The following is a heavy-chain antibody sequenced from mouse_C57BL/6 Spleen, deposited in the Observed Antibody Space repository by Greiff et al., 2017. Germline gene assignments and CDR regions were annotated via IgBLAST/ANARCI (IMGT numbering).Heavy chain of an antibody. CDR2: IYPGDGDT. V-gene: IGHV1-82*01. Sequence: QVQLQQSGPELVKPGASVKISCKASGYAFSSSWMNWVKQRPGKGLEWIGRIYPGDGDTNYNGKFKGKATLTAYKSSSTAYMQLSSLTSEDSAVYFCARGGWEWYFDVWGTGTTVTVSS. CDR1: GYAFSSSW. J-gene: IGHJ1*03. D-gene: IGHD1-1*02. CDR3: ARGGWEWYFDV.